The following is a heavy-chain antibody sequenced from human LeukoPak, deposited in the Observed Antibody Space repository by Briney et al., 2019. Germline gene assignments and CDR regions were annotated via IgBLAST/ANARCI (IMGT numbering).Heavy chain of an antibody. J-gene: IGHJ6*02. Sequence: PWGTLTLSGAASGFTFSSYSMNWVRKAPGKGLVWFSSISSSSSYKYYADSVKRRFIIPRDNAKNSLYLQMNSLRVEDTAVYYCARVDDSSGYYDYYGMDVWGQGTTVTVSS. D-gene: IGHD3-22*01. V-gene: IGHV3-21*01. CDR2: ISSSSSYK. CDR1: GFTFSSYS. CDR3: ARVDDSSGYYDYYGMDV.